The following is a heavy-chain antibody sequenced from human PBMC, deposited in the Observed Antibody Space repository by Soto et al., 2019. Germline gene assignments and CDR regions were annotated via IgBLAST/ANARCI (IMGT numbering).Heavy chain of an antibody. J-gene: IGHJ5*02. V-gene: IGHV3-53*01. CDR2: IYSGGST. Sequence: VSVIYSGGSTYYADSVKGRFTISRDNSKNTLYLQMNSLRAEDTAVYYCARGPLINSSGSNGGDCNWFDPWGQGTLVTVSS. D-gene: IGHD3-22*01. CDR3: ARGPLINSSGSNGGDCNWFDP.